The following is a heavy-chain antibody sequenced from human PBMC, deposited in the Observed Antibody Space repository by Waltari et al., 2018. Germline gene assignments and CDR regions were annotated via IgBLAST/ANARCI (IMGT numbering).Heavy chain of an antibody. J-gene: IGHJ3*02. V-gene: IGHV3-33*01. Sequence: QVQLVESGGGVVQSGRSLRLYCVGSGFTFTNHGMNWVRQDPGKGLEWVAVIWDDGSNKNYVDSVKGRFTISRDNSKNTMYLEMNRLRAEDTAVYFCARGDGGSGLGASDIWGQGTMVTVSS. CDR3: ARGDGGSGLGASDI. CDR1: GFTFTNHG. D-gene: IGHD3-3*01. CDR2: IWDDGSNK.